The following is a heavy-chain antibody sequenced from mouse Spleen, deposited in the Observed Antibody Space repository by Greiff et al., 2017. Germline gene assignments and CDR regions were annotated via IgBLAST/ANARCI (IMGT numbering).Heavy chain of an antibody. D-gene: IGHD1-1*01. CDR3: ARAGTDGLFDY. J-gene: IGHJ2*01. V-gene: IGHV3-6*01. CDR1: GYSITSGYY. CDR2: ISYDGSN. Sequence: VQLQQSGPGLVKPSQSLSLTCSVTGYSITSGYYWNWIRQFPGNKLEWMGYISYDGSNNYNPSLKNRISITRDTSKNQFFLKLNSVTTEDTATYYCARAGTDGLFDYWGQGTTLTVSS.